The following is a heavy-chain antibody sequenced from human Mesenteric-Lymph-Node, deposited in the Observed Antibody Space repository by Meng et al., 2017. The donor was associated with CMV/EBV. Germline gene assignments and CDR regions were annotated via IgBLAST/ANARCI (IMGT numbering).Heavy chain of an antibody. D-gene: IGHD3-3*01. V-gene: IGHV3-30*04. J-gene: IGHJ5*02. CDR2: ISYDGSKK. CDR1: GFTFSSYA. Sequence: GESLKISCVTSGFTFSSYAMHWVRQAPGRGLEWVTMISYDGSKKYYADSVKGRFTISRDNSKNTVNLQMNSLRAEDTAVYYCASGPNYDFWTGPSWGQGTLVTVSS. CDR3: ASGPNYDFWTGPS.